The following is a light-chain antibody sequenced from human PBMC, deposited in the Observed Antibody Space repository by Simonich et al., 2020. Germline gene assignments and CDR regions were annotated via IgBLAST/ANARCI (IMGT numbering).Light chain of an antibody. CDR1: SSNIGSNT. CDR2: SNN. J-gene: IGLJ3*02. CDR3: AAWDDSLNGWV. Sequence: QSVLTQPPSASGTPGQRVTISCSGSSSNIGSNTVNWYQQLPGTAPKLLIHSNNQRPSGVPDRCSGSKSGTSASLAISGLQSEDEADYYCAAWDDSLNGWVFGGGTKLTVL. V-gene: IGLV1-44*01.